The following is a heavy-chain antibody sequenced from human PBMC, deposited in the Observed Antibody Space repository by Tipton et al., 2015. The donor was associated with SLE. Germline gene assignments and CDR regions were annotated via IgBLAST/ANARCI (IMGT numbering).Heavy chain of an antibody. Sequence: TLSLTCTISGGSISSYYWSWFRQPPGRGLEWIGYIFYTGSTNYNPSLKSRVTISVDTSKNQFSLRLSSVTAADTAVYYCARQILDGSVADWFDPWGQGTLVTVSS. CDR3: ARQILDGSVADWFDP. J-gene: IGHJ5*02. V-gene: IGHV4-59*01. CDR2: IFYTGST. CDR1: GGSISSYY. D-gene: IGHD3-10*01.